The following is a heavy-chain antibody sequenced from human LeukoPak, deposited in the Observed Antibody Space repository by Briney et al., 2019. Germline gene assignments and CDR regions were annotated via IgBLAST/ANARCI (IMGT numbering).Heavy chain of an antibody. CDR2: IYYSGST. CDR1: GGSISSYY. D-gene: IGHD6-13*01. Sequence: SETQSLTCTVSGGSISSYYWSWIRQPPGKGLEWIGYIYYSGSTNYNPSLKSRVTISVDTSKNQFSLKLSSVTAADTAVYYCARESIAAAGIDYWGQGTLVTVSS. CDR3: ARESIAAAGIDY. J-gene: IGHJ4*02. V-gene: IGHV4-59*01.